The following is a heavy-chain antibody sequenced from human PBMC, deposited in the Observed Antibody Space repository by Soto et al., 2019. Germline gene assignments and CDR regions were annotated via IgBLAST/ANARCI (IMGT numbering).Heavy chain of an antibody. D-gene: IGHD6-19*01. CDR1: GGSISSSSYY. CDR2: IYYSGST. V-gene: IGHV4-39*01. CDR3: ARLVAVAGTPYYYYYGMDV. Sequence: QLQLQESGPGLVKPSETLSLTCTVSGGSISSSSYYWGWIRQPPGKGLEWIGSIYYSGSTYYNPSLKSRVTISVDTSKNQFSLKLSSVTAADTAVYYCARLVAVAGTPYYYYYGMDVWGQGTTVTVSS. J-gene: IGHJ6*02.